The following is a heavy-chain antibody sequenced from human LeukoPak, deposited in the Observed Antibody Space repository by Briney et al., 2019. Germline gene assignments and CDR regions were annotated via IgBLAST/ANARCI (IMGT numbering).Heavy chain of an antibody. CDR1: GGSISSYF. CDR3: ARYGLIRGNDY. D-gene: IGHD3-16*01. V-gene: IGHV4-59*01. Sequence: SETLSLTCTVSGGSISSYFWSWIRQPPGKGLEWIGYIYNIGSTRYNPSLKSRVAISIDTSKNQFSLKLSSVTAADTAVYYCARYGLIRGNDYWGQGTLVTVSS. CDR2: IYNIGST. J-gene: IGHJ4*02.